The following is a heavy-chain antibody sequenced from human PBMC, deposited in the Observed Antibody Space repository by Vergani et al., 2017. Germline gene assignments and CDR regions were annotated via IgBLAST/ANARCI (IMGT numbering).Heavy chain of an antibody. J-gene: IGHJ3*02. CDR2: VDPEDGET. Sequence: EVQLVQCGAEVQKPGATVKISCKVSGYTFTDYYMHWVQQAPGKGLEWMGLVDPEDGETIYAEKFQGRVTITADTSTDTAYMELSSLRSEDTAVYYCATVRRYDYVWGSYLFRDDSFDIWGQGTMVTVSS. V-gene: IGHV1-69-2*01. CDR3: ATVRRYDYVWGSYLFRDDSFDI. CDR1: GYTFTDYY. D-gene: IGHD3-16*02.